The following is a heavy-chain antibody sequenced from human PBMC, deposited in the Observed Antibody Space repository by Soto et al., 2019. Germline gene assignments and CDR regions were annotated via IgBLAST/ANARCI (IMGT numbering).Heavy chain of an antibody. CDR2: ISDDGGTE. CDR1: GLTFSKAG. CDR3: AKDKGKRYFDY. V-gene: IGHV3-30*18. Sequence: VQLVESGEGVVQPGRSLRLSCAASGLTFSKAGMHWVRQAPGKGLEWVALISDDGGTEYYADSVKGRFTISRDNSKNTLYLQMNSLRVEDTAVYYCAKDKGKRYFDYWGQGILVTVSS. J-gene: IGHJ4*02.